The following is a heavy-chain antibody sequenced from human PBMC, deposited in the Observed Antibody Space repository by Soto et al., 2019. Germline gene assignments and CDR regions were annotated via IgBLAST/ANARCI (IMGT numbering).Heavy chain of an antibody. CDR2: INTDGLS. D-gene: IGHD3-9*01. J-gene: IGHJ4*02. V-gene: IGHV4-4*07. Sequence: SETLSLTGSVSGVSITSYYWSWMRQSAGGGLEWMGRINTDGLSTYSPSFKSRLTMSLDTSKAQFYLTLTSVTAADTAVYFCARARYYDWCFDLWGLGTPVTVSS. CDR1: GVSITSYY. CDR3: ARARYYDWCFDL.